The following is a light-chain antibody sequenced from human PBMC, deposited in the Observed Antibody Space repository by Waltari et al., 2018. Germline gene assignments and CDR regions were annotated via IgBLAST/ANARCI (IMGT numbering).Light chain of an antibody. Sequence: EIVLTHSPGTLSLAPGERATLSYRASRRVSSSYLAWYQQKPGHAPRLLIYEASSRATGIPDRFSGSGAGTDFTLTISRLEPEDFAVYNCQQYGSSSWTFGQGTKVEIK. CDR1: RRVSSSY. V-gene: IGKV3-20*01. CDR2: EAS. J-gene: IGKJ1*01. CDR3: QQYGSSSWT.